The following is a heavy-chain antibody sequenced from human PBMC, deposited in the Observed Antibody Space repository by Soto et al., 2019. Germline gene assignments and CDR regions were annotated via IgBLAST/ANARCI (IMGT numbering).Heavy chain of an antibody. CDR1: GFTFSSYG. Sequence: GGSLRLSCAASGFTFSSYGMHWVRQAPGKGLEWVAVISYDGSNKYYADSVKGRFTISRDNSKNTLYLQMNSLRAEDTAVYYCAKTLTTVTTSVDYYFDYWGQGTLVTVSS. CDR2: ISYDGSNK. CDR3: AKTLTTVTTSVDYYFDY. D-gene: IGHD4-17*01. V-gene: IGHV3-30*18. J-gene: IGHJ4*02.